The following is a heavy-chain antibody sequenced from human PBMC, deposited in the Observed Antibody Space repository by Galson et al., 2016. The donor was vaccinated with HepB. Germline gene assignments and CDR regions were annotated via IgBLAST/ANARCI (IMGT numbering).Heavy chain of an antibody. CDR1: GYTFTSYD. CDR2: MNPNSGNT. V-gene: IGHV1-8*01. J-gene: IGHJ6*02. CDR3: ARTLVRGVFGKDV. Sequence: SVKVSCKASGYTFTSYDLNWVRQAPGQGLECMGWMNPNSGNTGYAPKFQGRVTMTWETSISTAYVELSSLTSEDTAVYYCARTLVRGVFGKDVWGQGTTVTVSS. D-gene: IGHD3-10*01.